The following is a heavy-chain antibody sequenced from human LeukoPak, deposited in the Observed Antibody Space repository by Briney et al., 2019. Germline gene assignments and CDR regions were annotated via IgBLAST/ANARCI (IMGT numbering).Heavy chain of an antibody. Sequence: GESLKISCKGSGYSFTSYWIGWVRQMPGKGLEWMGIIYPCDSDTIYSPSFQGQVTISADKSISTAYLQWSSLKASDTAMYYCVSPYCFSTNCYTIDPWGQGTLVTVSS. CDR2: IYPCDSDT. J-gene: IGHJ5*02. CDR1: GYSFTSYW. D-gene: IGHD2-2*02. V-gene: IGHV5-51*01. CDR3: VSPYCFSTNCYTIDP.